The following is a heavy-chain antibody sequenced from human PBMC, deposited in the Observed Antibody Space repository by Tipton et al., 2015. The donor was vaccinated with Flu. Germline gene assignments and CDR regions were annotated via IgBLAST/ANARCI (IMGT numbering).Heavy chain of an antibody. CDR2: IYYSGNT. Sequence: TLSLTCTVSGGSINSGSYYWAWIRQPPGKGLEWIGSIYYSGNTYYNPSLKSRVTISVDTSKNQFSLKLSSETAADTAVYYCARDTIFGVAHWGQGTLVTVSS. V-gene: IGHV4-39*07. CDR3: ARDTIFGVAH. CDR1: GGSINSGSYY. D-gene: IGHD3-3*01. J-gene: IGHJ4*02.